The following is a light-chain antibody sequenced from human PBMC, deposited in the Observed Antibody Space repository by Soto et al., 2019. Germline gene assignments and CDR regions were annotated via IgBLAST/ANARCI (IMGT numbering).Light chain of an antibody. CDR1: SSNIGAGYD. CDR2: GNS. Sequence: QSVLTQPPSVSGAPGPRGTISCTGSSSNIGAGYDVHWYQQLPGTAPNLLVYGNSNRPSGVPDRFSGSKSGTSASLAITGLQAEDEADYYCQSYDSSLSVVFGGGTQLTVL. CDR3: QSYDSSLSVV. J-gene: IGLJ2*01. V-gene: IGLV1-40*01.